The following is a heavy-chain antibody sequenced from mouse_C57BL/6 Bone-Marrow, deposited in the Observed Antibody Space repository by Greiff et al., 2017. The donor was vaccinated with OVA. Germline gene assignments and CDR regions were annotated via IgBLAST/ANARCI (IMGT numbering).Heavy chain of an antibody. CDR2: IYPGSGNT. CDR3: ARWGTTVVEYFDV. V-gene: IGHV1-76*01. CDR1: GYTFTDYY. Sequence: VQLQQSGAELVRPGASVKLSCKASGYTFTDYYINWVKQRPGQGLEWIARIYPGSGNTYYNEKFKGKATLTAEKSSSTAYMQLSSLTSEDSAVYFCARWGTTVVEYFDVWGTGTTVTVSS. D-gene: IGHD1-1*01. J-gene: IGHJ1*03.